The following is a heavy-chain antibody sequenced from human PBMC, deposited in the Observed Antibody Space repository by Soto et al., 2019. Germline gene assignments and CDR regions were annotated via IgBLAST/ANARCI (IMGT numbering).Heavy chain of an antibody. D-gene: IGHD2-2*01. Sequence: QVQLQESGPGLVKPSGTLSLTCAVSGGSISSSNWWSWVRQPPGKGLEWIGRIYTSGSTNYNPSLKSRVTMSVDTSKNQFSLKLSSVTAADTAVYYCAREGYCSSTSCHYYYYYYGMDVWGQGTTVTVSS. J-gene: IGHJ6*02. CDR2: IYTSGST. V-gene: IGHV4-4*02. CDR1: GGSISSSNW. CDR3: AREGYCSSTSCHYYYYYYGMDV.